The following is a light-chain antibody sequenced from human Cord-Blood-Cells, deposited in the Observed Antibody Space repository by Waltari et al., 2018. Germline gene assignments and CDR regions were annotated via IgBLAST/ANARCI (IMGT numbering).Light chain of an antibody. J-gene: IGKJ2*01. V-gene: IGKV1-5*01. CDR2: DAS. Sequence: DIQITQSPSTLSASVGDRVTITCRASQSISSWLAWYQQKPGKAPKLLIYDASSLESGVPSRVSGSGSGTEFTLTISSLQPDDFATYYCQQYNSYSTFGQGTKLEIK. CDR1: QSISSW. CDR3: QQYNSYST.